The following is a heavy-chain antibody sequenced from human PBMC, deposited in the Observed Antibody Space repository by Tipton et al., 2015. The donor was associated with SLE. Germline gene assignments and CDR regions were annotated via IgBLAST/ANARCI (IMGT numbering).Heavy chain of an antibody. J-gene: IGHJ3*02. Sequence: TLSLTCIVSGGSISSYYWSWIRQPPGKGLEWIGYIYSSGSTNYNPSLNSRVTISVNRSKNQFFLKLNSVTAADTAVYYCARHVGLPDAFDIWGQGTMVIVSS. CDR2: IYSSGST. D-gene: IGHD2-15*01. V-gene: IGHV4-4*09. CDR1: GGSISSYY. CDR3: ARHVGLPDAFDI.